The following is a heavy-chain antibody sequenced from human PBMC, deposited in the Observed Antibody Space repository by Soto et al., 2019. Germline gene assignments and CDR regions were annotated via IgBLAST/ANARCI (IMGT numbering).Heavy chain of an antibody. J-gene: IGHJ6*03. CDR2: ISAYNGNT. CDR1: GYTFTSYG. D-gene: IGHD3-3*01. Sequence: GASVKVSCKASGYTFTSYGISWVRQAPGQGLEWMGWISAYNGNTNYAQKLQGRVTMTTDTSTSTAYMELRSLRSDDTAVYYCARIPEGYDFWSGYSHRRYYYYYMDVWGKGTTVTVSS. V-gene: IGHV1-18*01. CDR3: ARIPEGYDFWSGYSHRRYYYYYMDV.